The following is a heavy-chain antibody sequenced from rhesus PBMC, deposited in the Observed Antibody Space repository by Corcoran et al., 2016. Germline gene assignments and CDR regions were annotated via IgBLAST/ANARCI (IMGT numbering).Heavy chain of an antibody. CDR3: ASLIAAAYFDY. CDR1: GGSISDDYY. V-gene: IGHV4-106*01. CDR2: IYVSGGGT. D-gene: IGHD6-25*01. J-gene: IGHJ4*01. Sequence: QVQLQESGPGLVKPSETLSLTCAVSGGSISDDYYWSRIRQPPGKGLEWIGYIYVSGGGTNYNPSLRIRVTISIDPSKNQFSLKRSSVTAADTAVYYCASLIAAAYFDYRGQGVLVTVSS.